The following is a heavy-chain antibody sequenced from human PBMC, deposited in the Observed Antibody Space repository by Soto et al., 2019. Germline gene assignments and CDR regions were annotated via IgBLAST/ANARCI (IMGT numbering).Heavy chain of an antibody. J-gene: IGHJ6*02. CDR3: AKDRGRGIVTTFYGLDV. Sequence: QVQLVESGGGVVQPGRSLRLSCAASGFTFSSYGIHWVRQAPGKGLEWVAVISHDGSNKYYADSVKGRFTISRDNSKNTLYLQMNSLRAEDTAVYYCAKDRGRGIVTTFYGLDVWGQGTTVTVSS. CDR2: ISHDGSNK. V-gene: IGHV3-30*18. CDR1: GFTFSSYG. D-gene: IGHD5-12*01.